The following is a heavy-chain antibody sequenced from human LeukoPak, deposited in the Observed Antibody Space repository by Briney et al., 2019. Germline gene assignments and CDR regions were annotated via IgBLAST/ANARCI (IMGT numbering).Heavy chain of an antibody. V-gene: IGHV4-38-2*02. J-gene: IGHJ4*02. CDR2: IYHSGIT. Sequence: PSETLSLTCTVSDYSISSGYGYYWGWIRQPPGKGLEWIGNIYHSGITYYNHFNSSLKSRVTISIDTSKDQFSLRLTSVTAADTAVYFCATLVSTRYYFDYWGQGTLVTVSS. D-gene: IGHD5/OR15-5a*01. CDR1: DYSISSGYGYY. CDR3: ATLVSTRYYFDY.